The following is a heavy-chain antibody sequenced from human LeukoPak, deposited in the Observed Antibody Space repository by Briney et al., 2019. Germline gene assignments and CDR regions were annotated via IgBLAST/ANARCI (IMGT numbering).Heavy chain of an antibody. Sequence: SETLSLTCTVSGGSISSYFWSWIRQPPGKGLEWIGYIYYSGSTYYNPSLKSRVTISVDTSKNQFSLKLSSVTAADTAVYYCARHSPTYYDFWSGYYGGWFDPWGQGTLVTVSS. V-gene: IGHV4-59*04. CDR3: ARHSPTYYDFWSGYYGGWFDP. CDR2: IYYSGST. D-gene: IGHD3-3*01. J-gene: IGHJ5*02. CDR1: GGSISSYF.